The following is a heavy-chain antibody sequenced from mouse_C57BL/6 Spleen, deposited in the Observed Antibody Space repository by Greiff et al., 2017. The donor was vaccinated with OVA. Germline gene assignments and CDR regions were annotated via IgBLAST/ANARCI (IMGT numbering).Heavy chain of an antibody. CDR1: GYTFTSYW. V-gene: IGHV1-53*01. Sequence: QVQLQQPGTELVKPGASVKLSCKASGYTFTSYWMHWVKQRPGQGLEWIGNINPSNGGTNYNEKFKSKATLTVDKSSSTAYMQLSSMTSEDSAVYYCASLTTVVADYYAMDYWGQGTSVTVSA. CDR2: INPSNGGT. CDR3: ASLTTVVADYYAMDY. J-gene: IGHJ4*01. D-gene: IGHD1-1*01.